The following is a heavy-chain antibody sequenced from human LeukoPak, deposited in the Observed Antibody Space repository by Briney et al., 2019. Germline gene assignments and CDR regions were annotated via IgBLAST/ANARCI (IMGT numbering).Heavy chain of an antibody. Sequence: SETLSLTCTVSGGSISSYFWNWIRQPAGKGLEWIGRVYTSGNTNYSPSLKSRVTMSIDTSKNQSSLKLASVTAADTAMYYCATGDWNGADNWGQGTLVVVSS. V-gene: IGHV4-4*07. CDR1: GGSISSYF. J-gene: IGHJ4*02. CDR2: VYTSGNT. CDR3: ATGDWNGADN. D-gene: IGHD1-1*01.